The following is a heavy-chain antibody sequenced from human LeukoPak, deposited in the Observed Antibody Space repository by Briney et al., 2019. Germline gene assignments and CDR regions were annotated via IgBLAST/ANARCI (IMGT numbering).Heavy chain of an antibody. Sequence: ASETLSLTCTVSGASISSYYWSWIRQPAGKALEWIGRIYVTGSTTYNPSLESRVTMSLDASKNHFSLKLRSVTAADTAVYYCARDSGTTGEVKFDPWGQGTLVTVSS. CDR1: GASISSYY. CDR2: IYVTGST. D-gene: IGHD1-7*01. J-gene: IGHJ5*02. V-gene: IGHV4-4*07. CDR3: ARDSGTTGEVKFDP.